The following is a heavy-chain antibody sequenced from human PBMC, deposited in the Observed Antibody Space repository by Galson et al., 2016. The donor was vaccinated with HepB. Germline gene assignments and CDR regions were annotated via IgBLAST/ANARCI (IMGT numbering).Heavy chain of an antibody. CDR2: INPIFRTP. J-gene: IGHJ6*02. CDR1: GGTFSGYA. Sequence: SVKVSCKASGGTFSGYAINWVRQAPGRGLEWMGGINPIFRTPSYAQKFQGRVTITADESTSTTSMELSSLRSDDTAVYYCARARLTIFGVISAYYYAMDVWGQGTTVTVSS. V-gene: IGHV1-69*13. CDR3: ARARLTIFGVISAYYYAMDV. D-gene: IGHD3-3*01.